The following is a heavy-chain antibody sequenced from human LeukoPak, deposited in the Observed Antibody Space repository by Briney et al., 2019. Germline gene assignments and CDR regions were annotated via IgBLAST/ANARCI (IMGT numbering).Heavy chain of an antibody. CDR2: ISGSGGST. J-gene: IGHJ3*02. V-gene: IGHV3-23*01. CDR3: AKFITMIVDAFDI. Sequence: PGGSLRLSCAASGFTFSSYAMSWVRQAPGNGLEWVSAISGSGGSTYYADSVKGRYTISRDNSKNTLYLQMNSLRAEETAVYYCAKFITMIVDAFDIWGQGTMVTVSS. CDR1: GFTFSSYA. D-gene: IGHD3-22*01.